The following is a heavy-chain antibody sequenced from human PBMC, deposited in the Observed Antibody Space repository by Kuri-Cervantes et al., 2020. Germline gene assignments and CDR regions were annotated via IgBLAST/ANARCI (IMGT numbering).Heavy chain of an antibody. J-gene: IGHJ4*02. CDR1: GGSISSSSYY. Sequence: GSLRLSCTVSGGSISSSSYYWGWIRQPPGKGLEWIGSIYYSGSTYYNPSLKSRVTISVDTSKNQFFLRLDSVTAADTAVYYCTRTPDHGHYPYWGQGILVTVSS. CDR2: IYYSGST. CDR3: TRTPDHGHYPY. V-gene: IGHV4-39*01. D-gene: IGHD4-17*01.